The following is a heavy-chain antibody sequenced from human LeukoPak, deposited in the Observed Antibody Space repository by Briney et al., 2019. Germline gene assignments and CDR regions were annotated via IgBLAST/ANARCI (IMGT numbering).Heavy chain of an antibody. D-gene: IGHD6-6*01. J-gene: IGHJ4*02. V-gene: IGHV3-30*02. CDR3: AKALLGAEYGSVTLPKD. CDR2: IRYDGSNK. Sequence: PGGSLRLSCAASGFTFSSYGMHWVRQAPGKGLEWVAFIRYDGSNKYYADSVKGRFTISRDNSKNTLYLQMNSLRAEDTAVYYCAKALLGAEYGSVTLPKDWGQGTLVTVSS. CDR1: GFTFSSYG.